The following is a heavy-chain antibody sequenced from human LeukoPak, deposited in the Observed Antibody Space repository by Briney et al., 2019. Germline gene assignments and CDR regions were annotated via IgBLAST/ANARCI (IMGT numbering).Heavy chain of an antibody. V-gene: IGHV3-9*01. Sequence: GRSLRLSCAASGFTFDDYGMHWVRQAPGKDLEWVSGISWNRGSIGYADSVKGRFTISRDTAKNSLYLQMNSLRPEDTALYYCAKGGAAADNYWYFDLWGRGTLVTVSS. D-gene: IGHD6-13*01. CDR2: ISWNRGSI. J-gene: IGHJ2*01. CDR1: GFTFDDYG. CDR3: AKGGAAADNYWYFDL.